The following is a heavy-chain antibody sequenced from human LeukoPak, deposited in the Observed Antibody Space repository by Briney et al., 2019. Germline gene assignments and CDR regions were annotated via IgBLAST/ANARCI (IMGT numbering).Heavy chain of an antibody. J-gene: IGHJ4*02. V-gene: IGHV3-23*01. CDR2: ISGSGGST. Sequence: GGSLRLSCAASGFTFSSYAMGWVRQAPGKGLEWVSAISGSGGSTYYADSVRGRFTFSRDNSKNTVYLQMNSLRAEDTAVYYCAKYEGVGAAALIDSWGQGTLVTVSS. CDR1: GFTFSSYA. CDR3: AKYEGVGAAALIDS. D-gene: IGHD1-26*01.